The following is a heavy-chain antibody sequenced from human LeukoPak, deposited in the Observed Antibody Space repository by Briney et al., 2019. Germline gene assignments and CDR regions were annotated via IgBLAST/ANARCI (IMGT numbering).Heavy chain of an antibody. J-gene: IGHJ4*02. Sequence: SETLSLTCAVSGASISSSNWWSWVRQPPGKGLEWIGEIYHSGTTNYNPSLKSRVTISVDTSKNQFSLKLSSVTAADTAVYYCARRAVYYYGSGSDLDYWGQGTLVTVSS. CDR1: GASISSSNW. D-gene: IGHD3-10*01. CDR2: IYHSGTT. V-gene: IGHV4-4*02. CDR3: ARRAVYYYGSGSDLDY.